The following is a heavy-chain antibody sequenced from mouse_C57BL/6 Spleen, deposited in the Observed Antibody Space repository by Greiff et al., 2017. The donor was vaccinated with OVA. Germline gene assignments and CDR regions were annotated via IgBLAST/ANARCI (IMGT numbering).Heavy chain of an antibody. CDR2: ISYDGSN. Sequence: EVQLVESGPGLVKPSQSLSLTCSVTGYSITSGYYWNWIRQFPGNKLEWMGYISYDGSNNYNPSLKNRISITRDTSKNQFFLKLNSVTTEDTATYYCAREHYNAMDYWGQGTSVTVSS. CDR1: GYSITSGYY. J-gene: IGHJ4*01. V-gene: IGHV3-6*01. D-gene: IGHD2-12*01. CDR3: AREHYNAMDY.